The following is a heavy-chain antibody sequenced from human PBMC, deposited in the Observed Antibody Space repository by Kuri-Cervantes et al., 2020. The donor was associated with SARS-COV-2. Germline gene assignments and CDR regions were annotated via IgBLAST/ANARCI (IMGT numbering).Heavy chain of an antibody. Sequence: ASVKVSCKTPETTFPNYDINWVRQATGQGLEWMGWISGYSGNTDYAQRFQDRVILTRDTSTSTAYMELRSLRSADTALYYCARGDFTAGFYWGQGTQVTVSS. CDR3: ARGDFTAGFY. D-gene: IGHD2-15*01. CDR1: ETTFPNYD. J-gene: IGHJ4*02. CDR2: ISGYSGNT. V-gene: IGHV1-18*01.